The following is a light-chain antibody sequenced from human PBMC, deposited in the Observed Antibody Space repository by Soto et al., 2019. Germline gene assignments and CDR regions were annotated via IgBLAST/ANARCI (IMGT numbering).Light chain of an antibody. CDR3: QQYYSYPRT. CDR2: AAS. V-gene: IGKV1-8*01. CDR1: QGISSY. Sequence: ALRMTQSPSSLSASTGDRVTITCRASQGISSYLAWYQQKPGKAPKLLIYAASTLQSGVPSRFSGSGSGTDFTLTISCLQSEEVATYYCQQYYSYPRTVGQGTKVEIK. J-gene: IGKJ1*01.